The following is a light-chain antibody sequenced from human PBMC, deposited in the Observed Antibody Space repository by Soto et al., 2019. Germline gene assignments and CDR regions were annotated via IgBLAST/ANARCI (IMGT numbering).Light chain of an antibody. V-gene: IGKV1-39*01. CDR2: AAS. Sequence: DIQMTQSPSSLSAPVGDRVTITCRASLGIANYLNWYQHKPGKAPNLLIYAASRLQSGVPSRFSGRGSGTDFTLTISSLQPEDFATYYCQQSYSTPFTFGPGTKVDIK. CDR1: LGIANY. CDR3: QQSYSTPFT. J-gene: IGKJ3*01.